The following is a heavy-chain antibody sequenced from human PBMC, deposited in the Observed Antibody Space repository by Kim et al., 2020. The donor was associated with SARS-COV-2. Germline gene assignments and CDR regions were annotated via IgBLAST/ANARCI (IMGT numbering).Heavy chain of an antibody. CDR2: INHSGST. CDR3: AIGPRSTRYSSHDTGLIH. V-gene: IGHV4-34*01. CDR1: GGSFSGYY. D-gene: IGHD6-13*01. J-gene: IGHJ4*02. Sequence: SETLSLTCAVYGGSFSGYYWSWIRQPPGKGLEWIGEINHSGSTNYNPSLKSRVTISLDTSKNQFSLKLSSVTAADTAVYYCAIGPRSTRYSSHDTGLIHWGQGTLVTVSS.